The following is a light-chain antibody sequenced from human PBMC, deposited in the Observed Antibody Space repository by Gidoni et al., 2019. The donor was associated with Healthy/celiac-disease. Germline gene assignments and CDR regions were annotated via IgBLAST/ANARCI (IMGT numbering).Light chain of an antibody. CDR2: LGS. CDR3: MQALQTLFT. Sequence: DIMMTPSPLSLPVTPGEPAPISCRSSQSRLHSHGYNYLDWSLQKPGQSPQLLIYLGSNRASGVPDRFCGSGSGTDFTMKISRVEADDVGVYYCMQALQTLFTFGPGTKVDIK. J-gene: IGKJ3*01. V-gene: IGKV2-28*01. CDR1: QSRLHSHGYNY.